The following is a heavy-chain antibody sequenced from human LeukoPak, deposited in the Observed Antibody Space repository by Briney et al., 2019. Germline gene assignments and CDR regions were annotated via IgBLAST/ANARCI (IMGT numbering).Heavy chain of an antibody. CDR3: ARRLTQYDCFDP. CDR2: TYYRSTWYN. V-gene: IGHV6-1*01. CDR1: GDSVSSNSVT. D-gene: IGHD2-2*01. J-gene: IGHJ5*02. Sequence: SQTLSLTCAISGDSVSSNSVTWNWIRQSPSIGLEWLGRTYYRSTWYNDYAVSVRGRITVNPDTSKNQFSLHLNSVTPEDTAVYYCARRLTQYDCFDPWGQGILVTVSS.